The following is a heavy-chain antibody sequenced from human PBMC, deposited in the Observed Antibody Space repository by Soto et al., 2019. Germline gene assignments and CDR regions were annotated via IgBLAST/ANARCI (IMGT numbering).Heavy chain of an antibody. CDR3: TRRPPVGLFRSSDSNMDV. CDR2: VYYGGKT. V-gene: IGHV4-39*02. CDR1: GGSISSGASYY. Sequence: SETLSLTCSVSGGSISSGASYYWGWIRQPPGKGLEWMGSVYYGGKTYYNPSLKSRVTISVDTSNNHFSLKLRSVTAADTAVYYCTRRPPVGLFRSSDSNMDVWGQGTTVTVSS. J-gene: IGHJ6*02. D-gene: IGHD2-15*01.